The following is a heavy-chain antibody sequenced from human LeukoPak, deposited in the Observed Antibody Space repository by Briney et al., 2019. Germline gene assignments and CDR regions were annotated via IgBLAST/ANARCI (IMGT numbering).Heavy chain of an antibody. CDR3: ARHFTYYYDSSGYPRDAFDI. V-gene: IGHV4-59*08. CDR1: GGSISPYY. CDR2: IYYSGST. J-gene: IGHJ3*02. D-gene: IGHD3-22*01. Sequence: KPSETLSLTCTVSGGSISPYYWSWIRQSPGKGLVWIGYIYYSGSTNYNPSLKSRVTISVDMSKNQFSLKLSSVTAADTALYYCARHFTYYYDSSGYPRDAFDIWGQGTMVTVSS.